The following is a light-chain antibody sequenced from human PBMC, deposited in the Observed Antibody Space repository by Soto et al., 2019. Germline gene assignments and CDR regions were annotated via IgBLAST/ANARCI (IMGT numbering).Light chain of an antibody. CDR2: EVS. CDR1: SSDVGGYNY. V-gene: IGLV2-8*01. Sequence: QSALTQPPSASGSPGQSVTISCTGTSSDVGGYNYVSWYQQHPGKAPKLMIYEVSKRPSGVPDRFSGSKSGNTASQTVSGLQAEDEADYYCSSFAGNNNLVFGGGTKLTVL. J-gene: IGLJ2*01. CDR3: SSFAGNNNLV.